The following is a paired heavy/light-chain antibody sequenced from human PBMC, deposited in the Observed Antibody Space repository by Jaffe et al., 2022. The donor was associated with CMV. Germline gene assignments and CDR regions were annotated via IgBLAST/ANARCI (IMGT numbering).Heavy chain of an antibody. CDR1: GFIVNNYY. Sequence: EVHLVESGGGLIQPGGSLRLSCAASGFIVNNYYMTWVRQAPGKGLEWVSLVYSDGSTYYADSVKGRFTISRDSSKNTLYLQMDSLRAEDTAVYSCARSTIAARPLYYGMDVWGQGTTVTVSS. CDR3: ARSTIAARPLYYGMDV. CDR2: VYSDGST. D-gene: IGHD6-6*01. J-gene: IGHJ6*02. V-gene: IGHV3-53*01.
Light chain of an antibody. CDR3: QQSYSTPIT. V-gene: IGKV1-39*01. J-gene: IGKJ5*01. CDR1: QSISNY. Sequence: IQMTQSPSSLSASVGDRVTITCRASQSISNYLNWYQQKPGKAPKVLIYGASSLQSGVPSRFSGGGSGTDFTLTISSLQPEDFATYYCQQSYSTPITFGQGTRLEIK. CDR2: GAS.